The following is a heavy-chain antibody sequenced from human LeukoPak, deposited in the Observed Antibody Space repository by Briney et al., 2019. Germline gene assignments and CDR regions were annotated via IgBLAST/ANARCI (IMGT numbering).Heavy chain of an antibody. Sequence: PGGSLRLSCAASGFTLSSYSMNWVRQAPGKGLEWVSSISSSSSYIYYADSVKGRFTISRNNARNSLYLQMDSLRAEDTAVYFCARDREGYCSGGSCTNFDYWGQGTLVTVSS. CDR3: ARDREGYCSGGSCTNFDY. J-gene: IGHJ4*02. CDR1: GFTLSSYS. D-gene: IGHD2-15*01. CDR2: ISSSSSYI. V-gene: IGHV3-21*01.